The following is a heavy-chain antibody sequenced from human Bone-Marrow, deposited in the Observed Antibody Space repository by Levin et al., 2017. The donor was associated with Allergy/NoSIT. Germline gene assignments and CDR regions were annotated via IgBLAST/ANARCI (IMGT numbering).Heavy chain of an antibody. D-gene: IGHD3-16*02. J-gene: IGHJ4*02. CDR3: AVTVGHLGELSLVFDN. Sequence: SVKVSCKASGATFSTYSITWVRQAPGQGLEWMGGIISVIGSANYAQKFQGRVAITADESTSTAYMELTSLRSEDTAVYFCAVTVGHLGELSLVFDNWGQGTLVTVSS. V-gene: IGHV1-69*13. CDR1: GATFSTYS. CDR2: IISVIGSA.